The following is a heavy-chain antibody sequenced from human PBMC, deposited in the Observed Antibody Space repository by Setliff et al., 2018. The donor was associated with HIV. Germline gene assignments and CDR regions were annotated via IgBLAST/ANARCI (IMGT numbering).Heavy chain of an antibody. V-gene: IGHV1-69*13. CDR2: IIPIFGTP. D-gene: IGHD2-15*01. J-gene: IGHJ6*04. Sequence: SVKVSCKASGDTFNSHAISWVRQAPGQGLEWMGGIIPIFGTPNYAQKFKGRLTITADESTSTAYMELSSLRSEDTAVYYCARDSRDIVVVIAPEPEPYYYYGMDVWGEGTTVTVSS. CDR1: GDTFNSHA. CDR3: ARDSRDIVVVIAPEPEPYYYYGMDV.